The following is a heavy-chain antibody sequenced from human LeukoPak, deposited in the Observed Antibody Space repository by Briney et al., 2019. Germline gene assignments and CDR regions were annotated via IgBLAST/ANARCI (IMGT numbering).Heavy chain of an antibody. J-gene: IGHJ4*02. CDR3: AGAGRRITIFGVVRYLGDY. CDR1: GYTFTSYY. Sequence: ASVKVSCKASGYTFTSYYMHRVRQAPGQGLEWMGIINPSGGSTSYAQKFQGRVTMTRDTSTSTVYMELSSLRSEDTAVYYCAGAGRRITIFGVVRYLGDYWGQGTLVTVSS. D-gene: IGHD3-3*01. CDR2: INPSGGST. V-gene: IGHV1-46*03.